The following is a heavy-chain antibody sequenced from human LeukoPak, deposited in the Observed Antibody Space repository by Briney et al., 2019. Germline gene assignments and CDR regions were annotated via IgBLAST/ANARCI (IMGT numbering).Heavy chain of an antibody. Sequence: PGGSLRLSCAASGFTFSSYSMNWVRQAPGKGLEWVSSISSSSSYIYYADSVKGRFTISRDNAKNSLYLQMNSLRAEDTAVYYCARSYSSSPGFDYWGQGTLVTVSS. D-gene: IGHD6-6*01. J-gene: IGHJ4*02. CDR1: GFTFSSYS. CDR2: ISSSSSYI. CDR3: ARSYSSSPGFDY. V-gene: IGHV3-21*01.